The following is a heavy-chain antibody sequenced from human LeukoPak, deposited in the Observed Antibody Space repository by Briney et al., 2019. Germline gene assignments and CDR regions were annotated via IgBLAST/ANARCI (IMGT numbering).Heavy chain of an antibody. V-gene: IGHV1-69*05. CDR2: IIPIFATA. D-gene: IGHD3-3*01. CDR1: GGTFSSYA. CDR3: ARGEYDFWSGYYPHFDY. J-gene: IGHJ4*02. Sequence: SVKVSCKASGGTFSSYALSWVRQAPGQGLEWMGGIIPIFATANYAQKFQGRVTITTDESTSTAYMELSSLRSEDSALYYCARGEYDFWSGYYPHFDYWGQGTLVTVSS.